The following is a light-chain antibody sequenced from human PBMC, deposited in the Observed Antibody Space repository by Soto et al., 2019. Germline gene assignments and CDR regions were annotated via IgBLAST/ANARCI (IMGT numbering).Light chain of an antibody. CDR1: QSVSSN. CDR2: NAS. CDR3: QQRANWPYGA. V-gene: IGKV3-11*01. J-gene: IGKJ2*01. Sequence: EIVLTQSPATLSLSPGDRAILSCRASQSVSSNLAWYQQKPGQAPRLLIYNASNRATGIPARFGASGSGTDFTLTISSLELEDSAVYYCQQRANWPYGAFGQGTKLEIK.